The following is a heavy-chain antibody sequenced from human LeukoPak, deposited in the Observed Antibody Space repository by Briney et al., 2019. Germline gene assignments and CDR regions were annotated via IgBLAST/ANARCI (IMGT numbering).Heavy chain of an antibody. Sequence: GGSLRLSCAASGFTLSSYWMSWVRQAPGKGLEWVANIKQDGSEKYYVDSVKGRFTISRDNAKNSLFLQMNRLRAEGTAVYYCARQQLVFDYYGMAVWGQGTTVTVSS. V-gene: IGHV3-7*01. CDR3: ARQQLVFDYYGMAV. D-gene: IGHD6-13*01. CDR2: IKQDGSEK. J-gene: IGHJ6*02. CDR1: GFTLSSYW.